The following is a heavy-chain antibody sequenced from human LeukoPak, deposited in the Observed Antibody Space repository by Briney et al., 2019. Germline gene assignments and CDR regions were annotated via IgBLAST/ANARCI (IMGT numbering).Heavy chain of an antibody. Sequence: GRSLRLSCAASGFTFSSYGMHWVRQAPGKGLEWVAVIWYDGSNKYYADSVKGRFTISRDNSKNTLYLQMNSLRAEDTAVYYCAKAKQLANFDPWGQGTLVTVSS. D-gene: IGHD6-6*01. CDR1: GFTFSSYG. V-gene: IGHV3-33*06. J-gene: IGHJ5*02. CDR3: AKAKQLANFDP. CDR2: IWYDGSNK.